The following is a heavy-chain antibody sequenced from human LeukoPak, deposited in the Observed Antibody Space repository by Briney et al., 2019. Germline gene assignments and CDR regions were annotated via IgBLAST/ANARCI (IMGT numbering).Heavy chain of an antibody. J-gene: IGHJ4*02. V-gene: IGHV3-33*01. CDR2: IWYDGSNK. CDR1: GFTFSSYG. D-gene: IGHD2-8*02. CDR3: ARDLGDGRGLVGGDY. Sequence: PGGSLRLSRAASGFTFSSYGMHWVRQAPGKGLEWVAVIWYDGSNKYYADSVKGRFTISRDNSKNTLYLQMNSLRAEDTAVYYCARDLGDGRGLVGGDYWGQGTLVTVSS.